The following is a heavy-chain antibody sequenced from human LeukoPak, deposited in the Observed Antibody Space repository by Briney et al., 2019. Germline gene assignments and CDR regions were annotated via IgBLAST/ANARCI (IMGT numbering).Heavy chain of an antibody. J-gene: IGHJ4*02. V-gene: IGHV3-30*02. Sequence: PGGSLRLSCAASGFTFSSYGMHWVRQAPGKGLEWVAFIRYDGSNKYYADSVKGRFTISRDNSKNTLYLQMNSLRAEDTAVYYCAKEYRGYSYVFDYWGQGTLVTVSS. CDR2: IRYDGSNK. CDR3: AKEYRGYSYVFDY. CDR1: GFTFSSYG. D-gene: IGHD5-18*01.